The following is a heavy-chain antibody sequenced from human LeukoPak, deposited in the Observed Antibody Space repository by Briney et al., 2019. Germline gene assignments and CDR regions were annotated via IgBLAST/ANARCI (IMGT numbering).Heavy chain of an antibody. CDR3: ARDLRKGTYFDS. Sequence: GRSLRLSCAASGFTFSSYGMHWVRQAPGKGLEWVAVIWYDGSNKYYADSVKGRFTISRDNSKNTLYLQMNSLRAEDTAVYYCARDLRKGTYFDSWGQGTLVTVSS. V-gene: IGHV3-33*01. CDR2: IWYDGSNK. J-gene: IGHJ4*02. D-gene: IGHD3-10*01. CDR1: GFTFSSYG.